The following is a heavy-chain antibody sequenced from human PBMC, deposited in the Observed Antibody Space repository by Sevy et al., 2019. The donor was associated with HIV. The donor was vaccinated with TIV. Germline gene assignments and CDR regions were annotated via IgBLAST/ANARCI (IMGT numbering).Heavy chain of an antibody. D-gene: IGHD1-7*01. CDR3: ASFYNWNFAGC. CDR1: GFTFSAYA. J-gene: IGHJ4*02. CDR2: ISYDGSNK. V-gene: IGHV3-30-3*01. Sequence: GGSLRLSCAASGFTFSAYAMHWVRQAPGKGLEWVALISYDGSNKYYAGSVKGRFTISRDNSKNTLYLQMNSLRAEDTAVYYCASFYNWNFAGCWGQGTLVTVSS.